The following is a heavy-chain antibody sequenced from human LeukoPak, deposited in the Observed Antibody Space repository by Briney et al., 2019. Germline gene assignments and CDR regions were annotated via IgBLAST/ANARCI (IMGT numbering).Heavy chain of an antibody. J-gene: IGHJ4*02. CDR2: IKQDGSEK. Sequence: GGSLRLSCAPSGFTFSNSWMSWVRQAPGKGLEWVANIKQDGSEKYYVDSVKGRFTISRDNAKNSLYLQMNSLRAEDTAVYYCARDENWGQGTLVTVSS. V-gene: IGHV3-7*04. CDR1: GFTFSNSW. CDR3: ARDEN.